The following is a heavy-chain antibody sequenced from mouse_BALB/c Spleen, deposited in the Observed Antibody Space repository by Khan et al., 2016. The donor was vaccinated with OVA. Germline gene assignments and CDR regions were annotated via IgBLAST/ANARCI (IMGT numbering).Heavy chain of an antibody. V-gene: IGHV3-2*02. CDR1: GYSITSDYA. CDR2: INYSGST. J-gene: IGHJ3*01. Sequence: EVQLQESGPGLVKPSQSLSLTCTVTGYSITSDYAWNWIRQFPGNRLEWMGYINYSGSTSKKPSLKSRMSISRDTSKNQIFLQLNSATTEDTATYYCVRGRSYWGQGTLVTVSA. CDR3: VRGRSY.